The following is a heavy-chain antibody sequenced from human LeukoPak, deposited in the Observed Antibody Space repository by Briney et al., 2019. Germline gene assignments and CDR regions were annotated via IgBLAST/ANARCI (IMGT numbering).Heavy chain of an antibody. V-gene: IGHV1-69*04. J-gene: IGHJ6*02. CDR2: IIPILGIA. D-gene: IGHD1-26*01. CDR3: ATGVGPYYYGMDV. Sequence: GASVKVSCKASGGTFSSYAISWVRQAPGQGLEWMGRIIPILGIANYAQKFQGRVTITADKSTSTAYMELSSLRSEDTAVYYCATGVGPYYYGMDVWGQGTTVTVSS. CDR1: GGTFSSYA.